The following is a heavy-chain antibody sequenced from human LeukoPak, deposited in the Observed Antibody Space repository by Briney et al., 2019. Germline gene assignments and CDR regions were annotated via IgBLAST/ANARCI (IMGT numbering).Heavy chain of an antibody. CDR2: IYYSGST. CDR1: GGSISSYY. J-gene: IGHJ6*02. V-gene: IGHV4-59*12. Sequence: PSETLSLTCTVSGGSISSYYWSWIRQPPGKGLEWIGYIYYSGSTNYNPSLKSRVTISVDTSKNQFSLKLSSVTAADTAVYYCARLSVTRVHYYYGMDVWGQGPRSPSP. D-gene: IGHD4-17*01. CDR3: ARLSVTRVHYYYGMDV.